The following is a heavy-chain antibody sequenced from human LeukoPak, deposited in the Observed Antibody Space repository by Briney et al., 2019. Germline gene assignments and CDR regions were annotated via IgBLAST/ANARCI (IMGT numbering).Heavy chain of an antibody. CDR2: ISGGADTT. CDR1: GFTFSSYA. V-gene: IGHV3-23*01. J-gene: IGHJ3*02. D-gene: IGHD5-24*01. Sequence: PGGSLRLSCAASGFTFSSYAMSWVRQAPGKGLEWVSAISGGADTTYYADSVKGRFIISRDNFKNTLHLQMNSLRAEDTAVYYCAKDCRQMAAYDAFDIWGQGTMVTVS. CDR3: AKDCRQMAAYDAFDI.